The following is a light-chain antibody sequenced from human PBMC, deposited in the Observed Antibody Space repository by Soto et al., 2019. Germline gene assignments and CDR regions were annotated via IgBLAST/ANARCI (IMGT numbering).Light chain of an antibody. CDR3: HQYNYWPGT. CDR1: QDVGIN. CDR2: GAS. J-gene: IGKJ2*01. V-gene: IGKV3-15*01. Sequence: LMTQSPAILSVSPGERVTLSCRASQDVGINLAWYQQKPGHAPRLVVYGASTRATAFPARFSGSGSGTAFTLTISSLQSEDLAVYYCHQYNYWPGTFGQGTKLEIK.